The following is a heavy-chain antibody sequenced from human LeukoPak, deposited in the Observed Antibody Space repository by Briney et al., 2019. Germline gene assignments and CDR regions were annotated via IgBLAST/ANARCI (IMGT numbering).Heavy chain of an antibody. J-gene: IGHJ4*02. D-gene: IGHD6-19*01. CDR3: ARDGGGGWYLKYYFDY. V-gene: IGHV1-46*01. Sequence: GASVKVSCKASGYTFTSYGISWVRQAPGQGLEWMGIINPSGGSTSYAQKFQGRVTMTRDMSTSTVYMELSSLRSEDTAVYYCARDGGGGWYLKYYFDYWGQGTLVTVSS. CDR1: GYTFTSYG. CDR2: INPSGGST.